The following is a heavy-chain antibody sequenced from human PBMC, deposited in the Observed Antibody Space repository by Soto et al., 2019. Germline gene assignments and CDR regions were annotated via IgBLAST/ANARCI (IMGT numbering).Heavy chain of an antibody. CDR2: IYYSGST. CDR3: AREGSYKNYYYYGMDV. CDR1: GGSISSYY. Sequence: ETLSLTCTVSGGSISSYYWSWIRQPPGKGLEWIGYIYYSGSTNYNPSLKSRVTISVDTSKNQFSLKLSSVTAADTAVYYCAREGSYKNYYYYGMDVWGQGTTVTVSS. V-gene: IGHV4-59*01. D-gene: IGHD2-15*01. J-gene: IGHJ6*02.